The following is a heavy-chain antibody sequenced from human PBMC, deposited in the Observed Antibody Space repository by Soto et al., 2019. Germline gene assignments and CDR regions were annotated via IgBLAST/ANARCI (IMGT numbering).Heavy chain of an antibody. CDR3: ARAHYGDYGYGMDV. CDR2: IYYSGNT. J-gene: IGHJ6*02. V-gene: IGHV4-30-4*01. D-gene: IGHD4-17*01. CDR1: GESISSGDYY. Sequence: PSETQSHTSTFSGESISSGDYYWSWIRKPPGTGLEWIGYIYYSGNTYYNPSLKSRVTISVDRSKNQFSLKLSSVTAADTAVYYCARAHYGDYGYGMDVWGQGTTVTVSS.